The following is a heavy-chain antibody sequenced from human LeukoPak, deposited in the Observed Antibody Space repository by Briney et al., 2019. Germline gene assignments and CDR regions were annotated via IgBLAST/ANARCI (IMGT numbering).Heavy chain of an antibody. CDR2: INPSGGST. V-gene: IGHV1-46*01. J-gene: IGHJ6*03. D-gene: IGHD3-9*01. CDR1: GYTFTSYY. CDR3: ARDGDILTGATAPYYYYYMDV. Sequence: ASVKVSCKASGYTFTSYYMHWVRQAPGQGLEWMGIINPSGGSTSYAQKFQGRVTMTRDMSTSTVYMELSSLRSEDTAVYYCARDGDILTGATAPYYYYYMDVWGKGTTVTVSS.